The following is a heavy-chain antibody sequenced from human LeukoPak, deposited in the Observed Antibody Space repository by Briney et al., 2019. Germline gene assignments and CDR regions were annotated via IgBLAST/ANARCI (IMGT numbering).Heavy chain of an antibody. CDR3: ARAGYSSGYVGGFDY. CDR1: GGSISSSNW. J-gene: IGHJ4*02. V-gene: IGHV4-4*02. CDR2: IYFSGST. Sequence: SETLSLTCAVSGGSISSSNWWSWVRQPPGKGLEWIGHIYFSGSTNYNPSLKNRVIISVDMSKNRFSLRLSSVTAADTAVYYCARAGYSSGYVGGFDYWGQGALVTVSS. D-gene: IGHD5-18*01.